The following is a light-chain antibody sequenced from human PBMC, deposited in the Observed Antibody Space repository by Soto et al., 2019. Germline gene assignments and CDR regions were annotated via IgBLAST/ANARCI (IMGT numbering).Light chain of an antibody. CDR1: QGLSSA. V-gene: IGKV1-13*02. Sequence: AIQLTQSPSSLSASVGDRVTITCRASQGLSSAFAWYQQKPGKVPKLLIYDVSSLQSGVPPRFSGSGSGTDFTLTISSLQPEDFATYYCQQSETSPLTFGQGTRLDVK. CDR3: QQSETSPLT. CDR2: DVS. J-gene: IGKJ5*01.